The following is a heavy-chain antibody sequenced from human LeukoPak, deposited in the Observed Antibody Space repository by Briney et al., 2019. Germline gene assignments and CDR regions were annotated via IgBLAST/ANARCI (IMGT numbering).Heavy chain of an antibody. CDR1: GGSISSGSYY. V-gene: IGHV4-61*02. Sequence: PSQTLSLTCTVSGGSISSGSYYWSWIRQPAGKGLEWIGRIYTSGSTNYNPSLKSRVTISVDTSKNQFSLKLSSVTAADTAVYYCARDRRISSGYYRYFDYWGQGTLVTVSS. J-gene: IGHJ4*02. CDR2: IYTSGST. D-gene: IGHD3-22*01. CDR3: ARDRRISSGYYRYFDY.